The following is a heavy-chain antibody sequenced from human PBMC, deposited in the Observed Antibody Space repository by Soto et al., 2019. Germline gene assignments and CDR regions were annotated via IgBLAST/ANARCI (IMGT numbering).Heavy chain of an antibody. CDR3: ASRVTADFDY. Sequence: SXKVSCKASGYTXTVYAMNLVRQAPGQRLEWMGWINVGNGNTKYSQKLQDRVTITCDTSASTAYMDLRRLRSEDTAVYYCASRVTADFDYWGQGTLVTVSS. J-gene: IGHJ4*02. CDR1: GYTXTVYA. V-gene: IGHV1-3*01. CDR2: INVGNGNT. D-gene: IGHD3-10*01.